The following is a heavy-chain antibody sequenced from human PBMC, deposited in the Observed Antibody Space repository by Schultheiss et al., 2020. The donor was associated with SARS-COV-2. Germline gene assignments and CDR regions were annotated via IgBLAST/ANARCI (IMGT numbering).Heavy chain of an antibody. J-gene: IGHJ5*02. CDR3: ARDSDSYYRWFDP. CDR1: GGSISRCGYY. CDR2: MFYTDNT. D-gene: IGHD3-10*01. V-gene: IGHV4-39*07. Sequence: SETLSLTCTVSGGSISRCGYYWGWNRQPPGKVLEWIGSMFYTDNTYNNPPLKSRVTISADTSKNQFSLKLSSVTAADTAMYFCARDSDSYYRWFDPWGQGTLVTVSS.